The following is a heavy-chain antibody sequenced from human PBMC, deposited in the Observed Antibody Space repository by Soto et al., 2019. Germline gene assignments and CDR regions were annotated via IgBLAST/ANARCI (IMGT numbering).Heavy chain of an antibody. CDR2: IKTDASEK. V-gene: IGHV3-7*01. D-gene: IGHD3-3*01. Sequence: TGGSLRLSCAASGFTLRSYWMSWVRQAPGKGLEWLATIKTDASEKKYVDSVKGRFTVFRDNAKSSLYLQMNSLRAEDTAVYYCARDRRGLWSGYGFWRGAFDIWGQGTMVTVSS. J-gene: IGHJ3*02. CDR1: GFTLRSYW. CDR3: ARDRRGLWSGYGFWRGAFDI.